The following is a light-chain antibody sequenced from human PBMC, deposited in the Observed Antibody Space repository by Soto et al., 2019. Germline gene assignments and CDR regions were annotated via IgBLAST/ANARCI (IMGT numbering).Light chain of an antibody. V-gene: IGKV1-17*03. CDR3: QQYKSYPRT. CDR2: GAS. Sequence: DIPMTQSPSAMSASVGDRVTITCRASQGISNYLAWFQQKPGKVPKRLISGASSLRGGVPSRFSGSGSGTEFTLTISSLQPEDFATYYCQQYKSYPRTFGQGTKVEIK. J-gene: IGKJ1*01. CDR1: QGISNY.